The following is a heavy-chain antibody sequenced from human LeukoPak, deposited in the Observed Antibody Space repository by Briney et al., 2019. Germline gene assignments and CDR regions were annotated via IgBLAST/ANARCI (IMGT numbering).Heavy chain of an antibody. CDR1: GFTFSSYW. D-gene: IGHD3-22*01. Sequence: GGSLRLSRAASGFTFSSYWMHWVRQAPGKGLAWVSRINTDGSSTIYADSVKGRFTISRDNAKNTLYLQMNSLRAEDTAVYYCARGRSGFYFDYWGQGTLVTVSS. J-gene: IGHJ4*02. V-gene: IGHV3-74*01. CDR2: INTDGSST. CDR3: ARGRSGFYFDY.